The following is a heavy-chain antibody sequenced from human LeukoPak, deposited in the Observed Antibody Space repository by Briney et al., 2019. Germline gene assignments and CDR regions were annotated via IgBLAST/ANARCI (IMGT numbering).Heavy chain of an antibody. D-gene: IGHD7-27*01. CDR3: ASNTGTVFDY. Sequence: PSETLSLTCTVSGGFITAYYWSWIRQPPGKGLEWVGYVYYTGSTEYNPSLRSRVTISLEMFKHQFSLNLTSVTAADTAVYYCASNTGTVFDYWGQGALVTVSS. J-gene: IGHJ4*02. CDR1: GGFITAYY. CDR2: VYYTGST. V-gene: IGHV4-59*01.